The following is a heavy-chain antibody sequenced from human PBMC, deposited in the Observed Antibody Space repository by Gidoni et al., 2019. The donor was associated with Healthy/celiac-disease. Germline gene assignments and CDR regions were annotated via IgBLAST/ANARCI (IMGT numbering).Heavy chain of an antibody. Sequence: QVQLVESGGVVVQPGRSLRLSCAASGFTFSSYAMHWVRQAPGQGPEWVAVISYDGSNKYYADSVKGRFTISRDNSKNTLYLQMNSLRAEDTAVYYCAGGFGLGPPFDYWGQGTLVTVSS. D-gene: IGHD3-10*01. CDR2: ISYDGSNK. CDR1: GFTFSSYA. V-gene: IGHV3-30-3*01. CDR3: AGGFGLGPPFDY. J-gene: IGHJ4*02.